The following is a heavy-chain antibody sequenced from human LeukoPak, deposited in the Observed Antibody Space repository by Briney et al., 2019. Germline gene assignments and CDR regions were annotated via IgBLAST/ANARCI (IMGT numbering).Heavy chain of an antibody. J-gene: IGHJ2*01. CDR1: GFTFDDYA. Sequence: GGSLRLSCAASGFTFDDYAMHWVRQAPGKSLEWVSGISWNSGDIGYADSVKGRFTISRDNAKNSLYLQMNSLRAEDMALYYCVKDMQAALWNWYFDLWGRGTLVTVSS. CDR2: ISWNSGDI. CDR3: VKDMQAALWNWYFDL. D-gene: IGHD6-6*01. V-gene: IGHV3-9*03.